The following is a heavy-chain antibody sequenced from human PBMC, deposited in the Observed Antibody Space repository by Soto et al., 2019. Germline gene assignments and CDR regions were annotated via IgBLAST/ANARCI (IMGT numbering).Heavy chain of an antibody. CDR2: ISSSGSAI. Sequence: VQLVESGGGLVKPGGSLRLSCAASGFTFSDYYMTWIRQAPGKGLEYLPYISSSGSAIYYADSVKGRFTISRDNAQKSLYLQMNSLRAEDTAVYYCARDRWGAAMVDYWGQGTLVTVSS. J-gene: IGHJ4*02. CDR3: ARDRWGAAMVDY. D-gene: IGHD5-18*01. CDR1: GFTFSDYY. V-gene: IGHV3-11*01.